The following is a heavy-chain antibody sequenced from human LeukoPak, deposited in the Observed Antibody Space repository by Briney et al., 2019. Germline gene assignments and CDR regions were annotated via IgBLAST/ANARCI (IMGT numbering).Heavy chain of an antibody. V-gene: IGHV3-53*01. CDR2: IYGGGNT. J-gene: IGHJ4*02. Sequence: HPGGSLRLSCAASGFIVSSNYMTWVRQAPGKGLECVSVIYGGGNTYYADSVGGRFTISRDNSKNTLYLQMNSLRVEDTAMYYCARGRWSSSGYQDYWGLGTLVTVSS. D-gene: IGHD3-22*01. CDR3: ARGRWSSSGYQDY. CDR1: GFIVSSNY.